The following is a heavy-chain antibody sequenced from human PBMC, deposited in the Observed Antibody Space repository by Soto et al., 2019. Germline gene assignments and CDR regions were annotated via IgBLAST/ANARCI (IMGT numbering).Heavy chain of an antibody. CDR3: ARGSTVPWWSDP. CDR1: GGSINSHF. D-gene: IGHD2-21*02. CDR2: IHHTGRT. V-gene: IGHV4-59*11. Sequence: SETLSLTCSVSGGSINSHFWTWIRQPPGTGLECIGYIHHTGRTHYNPSLKSRVTISIDTSKNQFSLNLTSVTAADTAVYYCARGSTVPWWSDPWGQGTLVTVSS. J-gene: IGHJ5*02.